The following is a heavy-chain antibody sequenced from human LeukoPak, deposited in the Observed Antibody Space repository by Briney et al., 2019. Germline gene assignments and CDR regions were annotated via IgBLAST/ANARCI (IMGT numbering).Heavy chain of an antibody. CDR1: GFIVSNKY. Sequence: GGSLRFSCAAPGFIVSNKYMSWVRQAPGKGLEWVSVIYSGTNTYYADPVQGRFAISRDTSRNTLYLQMNSLRAEDTAVYYCTRLGPYYFDSWGQGTLVIVSS. CDR3: TRLGPYYFDS. V-gene: IGHV3-53*01. J-gene: IGHJ4*02. CDR2: IYSGTNT. D-gene: IGHD3-16*01.